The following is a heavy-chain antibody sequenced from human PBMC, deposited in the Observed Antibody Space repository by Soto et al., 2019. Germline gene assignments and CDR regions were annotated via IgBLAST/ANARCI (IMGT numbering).Heavy chain of an antibody. J-gene: IGHJ1*01. D-gene: IGHD2-21*02. CDR1: GYTFSTND. Sequence: QVQLVQSGAEVKKPGASVKVSCKAFGYTFSTNDINWVRQATGQGLEWMGWMNPNSGDTGVAEKFQGRVSMTRNTAISTAYRELSSLRSEDTAVYYCVGGGDDLRYLQNWGQGTLVTVSS. V-gene: IGHV1-8*02. CDR3: VGGGDDLRYLQN. CDR2: MNPNSGDT.